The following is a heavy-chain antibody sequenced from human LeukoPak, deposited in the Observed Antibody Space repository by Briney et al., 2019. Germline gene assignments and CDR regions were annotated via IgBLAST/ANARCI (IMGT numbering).Heavy chain of an antibody. CDR1: GFTFSSYW. J-gene: IGHJ4*02. D-gene: IGHD3-16*02. Sequence: GGSLRLSCAASGFTFSSYWMSWVRQAPGKGLEWVANIKQDGSEKYYVDSVKGRFTISRDNAKNSLYLQMNSLRAEDTAVYYCAKDSYYDYVWGGYRYTNQLDYWGQGTLVTVSS. V-gene: IGHV3-7*03. CDR3: AKDSYYDYVWGGYRYTNQLDY. CDR2: IKQDGSEK.